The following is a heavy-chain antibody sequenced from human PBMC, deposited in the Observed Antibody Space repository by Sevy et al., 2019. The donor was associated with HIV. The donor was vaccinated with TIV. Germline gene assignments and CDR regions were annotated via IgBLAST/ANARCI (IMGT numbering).Heavy chain of an antibody. CDR3: ALERLYSNVAEYFQN. CDR1: GFPFGSYS. J-gene: IGHJ1*01. D-gene: IGHD1-1*01. Sequence: GGSLRLSCAASGFPFGSYSMHWVRQAPGKGLEWVATISYDGSNRHYADSVQGRFTISRDNSKNSLFLQMNSLRAEDTAVYYCALERLYSNVAEYFQNWGQGTLVTVSS. CDR2: ISYDGSNR. V-gene: IGHV3-30-3*01.